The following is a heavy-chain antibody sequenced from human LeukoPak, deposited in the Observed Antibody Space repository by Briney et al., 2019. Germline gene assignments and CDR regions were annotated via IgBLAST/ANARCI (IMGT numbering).Heavy chain of an antibody. CDR1: GFTFSSYS. Sequence: PAGGSLRLSCAASGFTFSSYSMNWVRQAPGKGLEWVSYISSSSSTIYYADSVKGRFTISRDNAKNSLYLQMNSLRDEDTAVYYCASLPVVVTAARWAFDIWGQGTMVTVSS. CDR2: ISSSSSTI. CDR3: ASLPVVVTAARWAFDI. D-gene: IGHD2-21*02. V-gene: IGHV3-48*02. J-gene: IGHJ3*02.